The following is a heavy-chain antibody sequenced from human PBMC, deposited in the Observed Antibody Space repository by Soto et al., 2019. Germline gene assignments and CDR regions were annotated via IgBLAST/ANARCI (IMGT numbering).Heavy chain of an antibody. CDR2: IRSKAYGGTT. V-gene: IGHV3-49*03. D-gene: IGHD6-19*01. CDR1: GFTFGDYA. Sequence: PGGSLRLSCTASGFTFGDYAMSWFRQAPGKGLEWVGFIRSKAYGGTTEYVASVKGRFTISRDDSKSIAYLQVNSLKTEDTAVYYCTRDAGYSSGWYGLYYYYGMDVWGQGTTVTVSS. J-gene: IGHJ6*02. CDR3: TRDAGYSSGWYGLYYYYGMDV.